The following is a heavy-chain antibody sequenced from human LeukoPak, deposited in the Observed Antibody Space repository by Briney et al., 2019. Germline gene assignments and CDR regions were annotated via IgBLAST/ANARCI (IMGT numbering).Heavy chain of an antibody. CDR3: VKRTVNYPFDF. V-gene: IGHV3-23*01. CDR1: GFTLSSFA. D-gene: IGHD1-7*01. Sequence: GGSLRLSCAASGFTLSSFAMNWVRQAPGKGLEWVSAISGSGGSTFYADSVKGRFTISRDNSKNTLYLQMNSLRAEDTAVYYCVKRTVNYPFDFWGQGTLLTVST. J-gene: IGHJ4*02. CDR2: ISGSGGST.